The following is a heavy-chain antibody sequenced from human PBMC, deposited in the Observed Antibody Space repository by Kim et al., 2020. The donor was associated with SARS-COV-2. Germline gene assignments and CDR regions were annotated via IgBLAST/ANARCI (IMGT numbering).Heavy chain of an antibody. CDR3: ARLRGSMIVVPNAFDI. J-gene: IGHJ3*02. Sequence: GESLKISCKGSGYSFTSYWIGWVRQMPGKGLEWMGIIYPGDSDTRYSPSFQGQVTISADKSISTAYLQWSSLKASDTAMYYCARLRGSMIVVPNAFDIWGQGTMVTVSS. D-gene: IGHD3-22*01. CDR1: GYSFTSYW. CDR2: IYPGDSDT. V-gene: IGHV5-51*01.